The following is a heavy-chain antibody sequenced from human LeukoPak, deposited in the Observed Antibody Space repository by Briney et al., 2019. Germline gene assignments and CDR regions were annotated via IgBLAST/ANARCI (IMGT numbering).Heavy chain of an antibody. V-gene: IGHV1-18*01. J-gene: IGHJ3*02. D-gene: IGHD3-22*01. CDR1: GYTFIEYG. CDR3: ARDRPPTIVVVITGGYDAFDI. Sequence: ASVKVSCKTSGYTFIEYGLSWVRQAPGQGLEWMGWISAFNGDTNYAQKFQGRVTMTRDTSISTAYMELSRLRSDDTAVYYCARDRPPTIVVVITGGYDAFDIWGQGTMVTVSS. CDR2: ISAFNGDT.